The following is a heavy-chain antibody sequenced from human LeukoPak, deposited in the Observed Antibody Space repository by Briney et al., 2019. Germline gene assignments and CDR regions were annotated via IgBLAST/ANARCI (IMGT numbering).Heavy chain of an antibody. J-gene: IGHJ6*02. CDR2: IIPIFGIA. CDR3: ARDRRGPEGHYYGMDV. Sequence: GAPVKLSCKASGYTFTTKQTHWVRQAPGQGLEWMGRIIPIFGIANYAQKFQGRVTITADKSTSTAYMELSSLRSEDTAVYYCARDRRGPEGHYYGMDVWGQGTTVTVSS. CDR1: GYTFTTKQ. V-gene: IGHV1-69*04.